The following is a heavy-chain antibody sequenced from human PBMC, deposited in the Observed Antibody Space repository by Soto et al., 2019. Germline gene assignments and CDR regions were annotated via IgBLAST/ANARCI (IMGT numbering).Heavy chain of an antibody. CDR3: AKQMTTVTTRFDY. V-gene: IGHV3-23*01. CDR2: ISGSGGST. Sequence: PGGSLRLSCAASGFTFSSSAMSWVRKAQGKGLEWVSVISGSGGSTYYADSVKGRFTISRDNSKNTLYLQMNSLRAEDTAVYYCAKQMTTVTTRFDYWGQGTLVTVSS. J-gene: IGHJ4*02. CDR1: GFTFSSSA. D-gene: IGHD4-17*01.